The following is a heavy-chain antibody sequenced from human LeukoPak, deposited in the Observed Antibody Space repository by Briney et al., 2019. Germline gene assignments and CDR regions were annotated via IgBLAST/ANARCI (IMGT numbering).Heavy chain of an antibody. CDR2: INPSGGST. J-gene: IGHJ6*03. CDR3: ARPQRSGSSKSPMDV. V-gene: IGHV1-46*01. CDR1: GYTFTGYY. Sequence: GASVKVSCKASGYTFTGYYMHWVRQAPGQGLEWMGIINPSGGSTSYAQKLQGRVTMTRDMSTSTVYMELSSLRSEDTAVYYCARPQRSGSSKSPMDVWGKGTTVTVSS. D-gene: IGHD3-10*01.